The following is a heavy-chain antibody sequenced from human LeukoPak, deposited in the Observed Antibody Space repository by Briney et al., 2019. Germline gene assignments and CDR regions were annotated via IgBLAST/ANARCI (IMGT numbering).Heavy chain of an antibody. D-gene: IGHD5-24*01. CDR2: TKHKAHSYTT. CDR3: ARDTRDGIDY. Sequence: GGSLRLSCADSGFRFSDHYMDWVRQAPGKGLEWVGRTKHKAHSYTTDYAASVKDRFIISRGDSKNSLFLQMNSLKTEETAMYYCARDTRDGIDYWGQGTLVSVSS. V-gene: IGHV3-72*01. J-gene: IGHJ4*02. CDR1: GFRFSDHY.